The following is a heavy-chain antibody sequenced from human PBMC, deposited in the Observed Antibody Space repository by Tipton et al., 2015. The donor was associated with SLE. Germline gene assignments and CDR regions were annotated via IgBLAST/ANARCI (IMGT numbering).Heavy chain of an antibody. CDR1: GFTFSDYY. V-gene: IGHV3-23*01. Sequence: SLRLSCAASGFTFSDYYMSWIRQAPGKGLEWVSAISGSGGSTYYADSVKGRFTISRDNSKNTLYLQMNSLRAEDTAVYYCAKDRGDYISNAFDIWGQGTMVTVSS. D-gene: IGHD4-17*01. J-gene: IGHJ3*02. CDR3: AKDRGDYISNAFDI. CDR2: ISGSGGST.